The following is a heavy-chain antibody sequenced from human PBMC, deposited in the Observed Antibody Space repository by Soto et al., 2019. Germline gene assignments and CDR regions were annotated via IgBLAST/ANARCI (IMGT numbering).Heavy chain of an antibody. J-gene: IGHJ4*02. CDR2: INPNTGDT. Sequence: ASVKVSCKASGFTFTAYYVHWVRQAPGQGLEWMGWINPNTGDTNYAQKFEGRVTMTRDTSISTAYMELNGLRSDDTAVYFCARDRPHDYWGQGSLVTVSS. CDR3: ARDRPHDY. V-gene: IGHV1-2*02. CDR1: GFTFTAYY.